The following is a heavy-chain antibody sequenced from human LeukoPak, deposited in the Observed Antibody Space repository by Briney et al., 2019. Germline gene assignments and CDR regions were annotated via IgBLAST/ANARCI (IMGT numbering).Heavy chain of an antibody. V-gene: IGHV3-53*01. D-gene: IGHD6-19*01. CDR1: GFTVSFNY. J-gene: IGHJ6*03. CDR3: ARAQWRTYSYYYMDV. CDR2: IYSGGST. Sequence: PGGSLRLSCAASGFTVSFNYMSWVRQAPGKGLEWISVIYSGGSTYYADSVKGRFTISRDDSKNTLYLQLTSLRADDTAIYYCARAQWRTYSYYYMDVWGKGTTVTVSS.